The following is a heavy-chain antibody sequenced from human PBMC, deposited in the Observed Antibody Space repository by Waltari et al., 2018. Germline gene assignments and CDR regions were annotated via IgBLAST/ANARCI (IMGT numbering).Heavy chain of an antibody. D-gene: IGHD3-22*01. CDR2: ITPSGGST. CDR1: GYTYTRYY. Sequence: QVQLVQSGAEVKKPGASVKVSCKASGYTYTRYYMNGVRQAPGQGLEWMGIITPSGGSTSYAQKFQGRVTMTRDTSTSTVYMELSSLRSEDTAVYYCARDRLAYDSSGYYYDYWGQGTLVTVSS. CDR3: ARDRLAYDSSGYYYDY. V-gene: IGHV1-46*01. J-gene: IGHJ4*02.